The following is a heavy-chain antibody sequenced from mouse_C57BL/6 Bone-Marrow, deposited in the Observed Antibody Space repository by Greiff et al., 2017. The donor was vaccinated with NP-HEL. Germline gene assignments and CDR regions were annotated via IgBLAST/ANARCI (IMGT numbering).Heavy chain of an antibody. Sequence: QVQLQQPGAELVKPGASVKMSCKASGYTFTSYWITWVKQRPGQGLEWIGDIYPGSGSTNYNEKFKSKATLTVDTTSSTAYMLLSSLTSEDSAVYYCATMTLFAAVVGDYWGQGTTLTVSS. D-gene: IGHD1-1*01. CDR1: GYTFTSYW. J-gene: IGHJ2*01. V-gene: IGHV1-55*01. CDR3: ATMTLFAAVVGDY. CDR2: IYPGSGST.